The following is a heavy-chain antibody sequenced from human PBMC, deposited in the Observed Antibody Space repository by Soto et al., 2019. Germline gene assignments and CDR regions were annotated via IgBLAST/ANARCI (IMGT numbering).Heavy chain of an antibody. V-gene: IGHV1-46*03. CDR3: ARGGVYCSSTSCPNYCYYYYMDV. CDR1: GYTFTSYY. CDR2: INPSGGST. J-gene: IGHJ6*03. D-gene: IGHD2-2*01. Sequence: ASVKVSCKASGYTFTSYYMHWVRQAPGQGLEWMGIINPSGGSTSYAQKFQGRVTMTRDTSTSTVYMELSSLRSEDTAVYYCARGGVYCSSTSCPNYCYYYYMDVWGKGTTVTVSS.